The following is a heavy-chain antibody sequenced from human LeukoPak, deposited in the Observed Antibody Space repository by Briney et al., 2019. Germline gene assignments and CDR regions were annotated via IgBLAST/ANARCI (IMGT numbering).Heavy chain of an antibody. CDR3: ARDPFRSWYGMRYFDY. J-gene: IGHJ4*02. CDR2: IKQDGSEK. V-gene: IGHV3-7*01. Sequence: GGSLRLSCVASGFPFSSYWMTWVRQAPGKGLEWVANIKQDGSEKYYVDSVKGRFTISRDNAKNSLYLQMNSLRAEDTAVYYCARDPFRSWYGMRYFDYWGQGTLVTVSS. CDR1: GFPFSSYW. D-gene: IGHD6-13*01.